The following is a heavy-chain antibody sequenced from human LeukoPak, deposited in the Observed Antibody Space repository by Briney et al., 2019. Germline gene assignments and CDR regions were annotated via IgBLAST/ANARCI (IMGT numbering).Heavy chain of an antibody. Sequence: SETLSLTCIVSGGSIRGSSYYWAWIRQPPGRGLDWIGSIYYTGTTYYIPSLKSRVTISLDTSKNQISLKLNSVTAADTALYYCAKAVPGVLNAFDIWGQGTMATVSS. V-gene: IGHV4-39*07. J-gene: IGHJ3*02. CDR1: GGSIRGSSYY. CDR3: AKAVPGVLNAFDI. D-gene: IGHD3-3*01. CDR2: IYYTGTT.